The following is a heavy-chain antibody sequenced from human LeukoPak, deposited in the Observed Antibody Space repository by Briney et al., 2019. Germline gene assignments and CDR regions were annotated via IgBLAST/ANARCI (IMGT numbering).Heavy chain of an antibody. J-gene: IGHJ5*02. CDR3: ARGSRGRSLDWFDP. V-gene: IGHV3-64*01. Sequence: GGSLRLSCAASGFIFSNYAMHWVRQAPGKGLEYVSVISSNGGSTYYANSVKGRLTISRDNSKNPLYIQMGSLRVEDMAVYYCARGSRGRSLDWFDPWGRGTLVTVSS. CDR1: GFIFSNYA. CDR2: ISSNGGST. D-gene: IGHD3-10*01.